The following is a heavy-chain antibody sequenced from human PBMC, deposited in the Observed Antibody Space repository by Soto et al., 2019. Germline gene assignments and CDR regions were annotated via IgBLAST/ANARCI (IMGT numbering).Heavy chain of an antibody. CDR1: GGSISSYY. J-gene: IGHJ4*02. CDR2: IYYSGST. CDR3: ARESRQPYGDYFEY. Sequence: SETLSLTCTVSGGSISSYYWSWIRQPPGKGLEWIRYIYYSGSTNYNPSLKSRVTISVDTSKNQFSLNLSSVTAAVTVVYYCARESRQPYGDYFEYWGQGTLVTVSS. D-gene: IGHD4-17*01. V-gene: IGHV4-59*01.